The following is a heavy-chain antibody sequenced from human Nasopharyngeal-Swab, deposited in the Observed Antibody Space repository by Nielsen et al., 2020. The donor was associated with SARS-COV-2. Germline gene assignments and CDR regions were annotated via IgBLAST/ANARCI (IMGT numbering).Heavy chain of an antibody. Sequence: ESLKISCTASGLSISSSSYYWGRHRPPPGKGLEWIGSIYYSGSTYYNPSLKSRVTISVDTSKNQFSLKLSSVTAADTAVYYCARHASGSYYPGVAGNWFDPWGQGTLVTVSS. CDR1: GLSISSSSYY. V-gene: IGHV4-39*01. CDR2: IYYSGST. CDR3: ARHASGSYYPGVAGNWFDP. D-gene: IGHD1-26*01. J-gene: IGHJ5*02.